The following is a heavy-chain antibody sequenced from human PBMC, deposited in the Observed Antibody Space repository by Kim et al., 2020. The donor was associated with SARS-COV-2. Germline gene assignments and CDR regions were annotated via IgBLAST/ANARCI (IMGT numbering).Heavy chain of an antibody. CDR1: GFTFSRYS. Sequence: GGSLRLSCATSGFTFSRYSINWVRQAPAKGLEWVSIIWQGGTTTFYADSVKGRFTISRDDFKSMVFLQMTNLRAEDTAVYYCVKDRVDDGLNNFDYWGQGTLVSVSS. D-gene: IGHD4-17*01. V-gene: IGHV3-23*03. CDR3: VKDRVDDGLNNFDY. CDR2: IWQGGTTT. J-gene: IGHJ4*02.